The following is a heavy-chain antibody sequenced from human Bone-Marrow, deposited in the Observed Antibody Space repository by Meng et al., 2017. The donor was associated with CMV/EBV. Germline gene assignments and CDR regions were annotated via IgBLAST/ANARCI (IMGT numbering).Heavy chain of an antibody. CDR3: GRVEQLVSDY. CDR2: IYHSGRT. CDR1: GGSISSSSYY. Sequence: SEPLSLTCTVSGGSISSSSYYWGWIRQPPGKGLEWIGSIYHSGRTYSNPSLKSRVTMSVDTSKNHFSLKLSSVNAADTATYFCGRVEQLVSDYWGQGMLVTVSS. J-gene: IGHJ4*02. D-gene: IGHD6-6*01. V-gene: IGHV4-39*02.